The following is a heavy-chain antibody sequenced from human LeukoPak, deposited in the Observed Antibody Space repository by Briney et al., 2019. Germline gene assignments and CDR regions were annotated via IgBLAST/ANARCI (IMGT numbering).Heavy chain of an antibody. D-gene: IGHD6-19*01. CDR2: IIPILGIA. V-gene: IGHV1-69*04. J-gene: IGHJ4*02. Sequence: ASVKVSCKASGGTFSSYTISWVRQAPGQGLEWMGRIIPILGIANYAQKFQGRVTITADKSTSTAYMELSSLRSEDTAVYYCARDEAGTGYFDYWGQGTLVTVSS. CDR3: ARDEAGTGYFDY. CDR1: GGTFSSYT.